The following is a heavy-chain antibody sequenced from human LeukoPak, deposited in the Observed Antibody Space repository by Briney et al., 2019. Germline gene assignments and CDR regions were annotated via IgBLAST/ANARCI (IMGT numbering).Heavy chain of an antibody. Sequence: ASVRVSCKASGGTFSSYAISWVRQAPGQGLEWMGGIIPIFGTTNYAQKFQDRVTITADKSTSTAYMELRSLRSDDTAVYYCARDEDYGIFVNVDYWGQGTLVTVSS. D-gene: IGHD4-17*01. J-gene: IGHJ4*02. V-gene: IGHV1-69*06. CDR2: IIPIFGTT. CDR1: GGTFSSYA. CDR3: ARDEDYGIFVNVDY.